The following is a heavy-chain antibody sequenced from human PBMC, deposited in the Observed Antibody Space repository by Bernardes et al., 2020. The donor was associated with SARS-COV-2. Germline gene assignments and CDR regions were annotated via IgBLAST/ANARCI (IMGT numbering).Heavy chain of an antibody. J-gene: IGHJ5*02. CDR2: IYRSGST. Sequence: AGSLSLSCTASGFTVSSNYMSWVRQAPGKGLEWVSVIYRSGSTYYADSVKGRFTISRDNAKNTLYLQMTSLRAEDTAVYYCARDRSGWSASDWFDPSCQGTLVTVSS. V-gene: IGHV3-53*01. CDR3: ARDRSGWSASDWFDP. D-gene: IGHD6-19*01. CDR1: GFTVSSNY.